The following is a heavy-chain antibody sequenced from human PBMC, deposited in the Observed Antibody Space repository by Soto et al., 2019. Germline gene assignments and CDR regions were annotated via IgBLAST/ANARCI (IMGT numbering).Heavy chain of an antibody. J-gene: IGHJ6*02. V-gene: IGHV1-18*01. CDR3: SREGITGTTLWDYYYGMDV. CDR2: ISAYNGNT. D-gene: IGHD1-20*01. CDR1: GYTFTSYG. Sequence: QVQLVQSGAEVKKPGASVKVSCKASGYTFTSYGISWVRQAPGQGLEWMGWISAYNGNTNYAQKLQGRVTMTTDTATSTAYMELRSLRSDDTAVYYCSREGITGTTLWDYYYGMDVWGQGTTVTVSS.